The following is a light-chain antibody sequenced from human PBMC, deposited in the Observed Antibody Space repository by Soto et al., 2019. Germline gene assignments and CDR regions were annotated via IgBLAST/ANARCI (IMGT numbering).Light chain of an antibody. V-gene: IGKV1-5*01. CDR3: QHYNSYGT. J-gene: IGKJ1*01. Sequence: DIQLTQSPSTLSASVGHTVTITFRASQSISSWLAWYQQKPRKAPTLLIYDASTLERGVPSRFSGPGSWTEFTLTISSLQPDDFATYYCQHYNSYGTFGQGTKVDI. CDR2: DAS. CDR1: QSISSW.